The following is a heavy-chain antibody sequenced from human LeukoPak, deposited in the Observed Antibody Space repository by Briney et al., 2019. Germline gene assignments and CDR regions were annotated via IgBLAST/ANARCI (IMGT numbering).Heavy chain of an antibody. CDR2: INPSGGST. CDR1: GYTFTSYY. V-gene: IGHV1-46*01. J-gene: IGHJ4*02. D-gene: IGHD6-6*01. Sequence: ASVKVSCKASGYTFTSYYMHWVRQTPGQGLEWMGIINPSGGSTSYAQKFQGRVTMTRDTSTSTVYMELSSLRSEDTAVYYCARVGPEYSSSYYFDYWGQGTLVTVSS. CDR3: ARVGPEYSSSYYFDY.